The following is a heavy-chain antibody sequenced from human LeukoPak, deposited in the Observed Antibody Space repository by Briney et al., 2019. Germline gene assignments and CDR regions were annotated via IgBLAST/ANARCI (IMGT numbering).Heavy chain of an antibody. CDR3: AREYLPSHGVPAAMDAFDI. CDR1: GGSISCSSYY. J-gene: IGHJ3*02. V-gene: IGHV4-39*07. Sequence: PSETLSLTCTASGGSISCSSYYWGWIRQPPGKGLEWIGSIYYSGSTYYNPSLKSRVTISVDTSKNQFSLKLSSVTAADTAVYYCAREYLPSHGVPAAMDAFDIWGQGTMVTVSS. CDR2: IYYSGST. D-gene: IGHD2-2*01.